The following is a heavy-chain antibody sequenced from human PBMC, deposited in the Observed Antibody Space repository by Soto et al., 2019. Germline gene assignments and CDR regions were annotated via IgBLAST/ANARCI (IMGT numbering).Heavy chain of an antibody. V-gene: IGHV4-61*01. Sequence: SDTLSLRCTFADGYVIIGSYYWSWMRQPPGKGLEWIGYIYYSGSTNYNPSLKSRVTISVDTSKNQFSLKLSSVTAADTAVYYCARLCVVAATAYFDYWGQGTMVT. D-gene: IGHD2-15*01. CDR2: IYYSGST. J-gene: IGHJ4*02. CDR1: DGYVIIGSYY. CDR3: ARLCVVAATAYFDY.